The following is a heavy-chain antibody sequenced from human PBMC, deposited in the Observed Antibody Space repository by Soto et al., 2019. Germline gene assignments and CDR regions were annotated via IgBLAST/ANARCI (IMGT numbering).Heavy chain of an antibody. CDR2: IWYDGSNK. J-gene: IGHJ6*02. V-gene: IGHV3-33*01. CDR1: GFTFSSYG. CDR3: ARDKDYYDGMDV. Sequence: QVQLVESGGGVVQPGRSLRLSCAASGFTFSSYGMHWVRQAPGKGLEWVAVIWYDGSNKYYADSVKGRFTISRDNSKNTLYLQMNSLRAEDTAVYYCARDKDYYDGMDVWGQGTTVTVSS.